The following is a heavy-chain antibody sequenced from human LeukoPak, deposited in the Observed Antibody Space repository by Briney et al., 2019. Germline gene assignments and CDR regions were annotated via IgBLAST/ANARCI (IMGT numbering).Heavy chain of an antibody. D-gene: IGHD6-19*01. CDR1: GFTFSSYA. Sequence: PGGSLRLSCAASGFTFSSYAMSWVRQAPGKGLEWVSAISGGSTFYADSVKGRFTISRDNSKNTLYLQIDSLRAEDTAVYYCAKVPAVAGKKNWFDPWGLGTLVTVSS. CDR3: AKVPAVAGKKNWFDP. V-gene: IGHV3-23*01. CDR2: ISGGST. J-gene: IGHJ5*02.